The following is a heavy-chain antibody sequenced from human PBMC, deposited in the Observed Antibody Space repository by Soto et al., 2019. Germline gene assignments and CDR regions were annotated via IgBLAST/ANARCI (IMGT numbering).Heavy chain of an antibody. CDR1: GYTFTSYG. Sequence: QVQLVQSGAEVKKPGASVKVSCKASGYTFTSYGISWVRQAPGQGLEWMGWISAYNGNTNYAQKLQGRVTMTTDTSTRAAYTAVKSLRSGYTDVYYCARDDWGDPGYGGHGTLVTVSS. J-gene: IGHJ4*01. V-gene: IGHV1-18*01. D-gene: IGHD7-27*01. CDR3: ARDDWGDPGY. CDR2: ISAYNGNT.